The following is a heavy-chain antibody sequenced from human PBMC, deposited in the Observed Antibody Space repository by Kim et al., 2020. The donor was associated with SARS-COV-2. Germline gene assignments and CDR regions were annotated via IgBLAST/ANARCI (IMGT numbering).Heavy chain of an antibody. Sequence: TYYADSVKGRFTISRDNSKNTLYLQMNSLRAEDTAVYYCARAWGIPIMIWGQGTLVTVSS. CDR3: ARAWGIPIMI. J-gene: IGHJ4*02. CDR2: T. V-gene: IGHV3-66*01. D-gene: IGHD3-16*01.